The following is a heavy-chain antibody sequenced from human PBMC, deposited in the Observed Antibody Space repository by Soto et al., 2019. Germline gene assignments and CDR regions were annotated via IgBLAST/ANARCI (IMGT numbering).Heavy chain of an antibody. CDR1: GFTFSNYW. J-gene: IGHJ5*02. Sequence: EVQLVESGGGLVQPGGSLRLSCAASGFTFSNYWMHWVRQVPGKGLLWVSRINSDGISTNYADSVKGRFTISRDNAKNTLYLRMNSLRAEDTAVYCCARGMFPHIAATGENSVDPWGQGPVVTVSS. V-gene: IGHV3-74*01. CDR3: ARGMFPHIAATGENSVDP. CDR2: INSDGIST. D-gene: IGHD2-15*01.